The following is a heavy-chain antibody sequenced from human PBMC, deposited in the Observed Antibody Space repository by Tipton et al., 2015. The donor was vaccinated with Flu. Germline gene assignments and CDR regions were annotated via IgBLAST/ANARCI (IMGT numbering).Heavy chain of an antibody. CDR1: GGSISDYY. D-gene: IGHD7-27*01. J-gene: IGHJ4*02. V-gene: IGHV4-34*01. CDR3: ASKVANWGVWEPLDY. Sequence: TLSLTCSLSGGSISDYYWSWIRQPPGKGLEWIGEINHSGGTNYNPSLKSRVTISADTSKNQFSLKLSSVTAADTAVYYCASKVANWGVWEPLDYWGQGTLVTVSS. CDR2: INHSGGT.